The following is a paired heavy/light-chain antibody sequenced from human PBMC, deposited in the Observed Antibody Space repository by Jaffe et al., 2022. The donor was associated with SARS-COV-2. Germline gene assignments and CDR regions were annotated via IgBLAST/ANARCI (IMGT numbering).Heavy chain of an antibody. J-gene: IGHJ6*02. V-gene: IGHV1-2*02. D-gene: IGHD5-12*01. CDR2: INPNSGGT. CDR3: AREPPLGSGYDLYYGMDV. CDR1: GYTFTGYY. Sequence: QVQLVQSGAEVKKPGASVKVSCKASGYTFTGYYMHWVRQAPGQGLEWMGWINPNSGGTNYAQKFQGRVTMTRDTSISTAYMELSRLRSDDTAVYYCAREPPLGSGYDLYYGMDVWGQGTTVTVSS.
Light chain of an antibody. V-gene: IGLV2-23*02. CDR1: SSDVGSYNL. CDR2: EVS. CDR3: CSYAGSSTLRV. Sequence: QSALTQPASVSGSPGQSITISCTGTSSDVGSYNLVSWYQQHPGKAPKLMIYEVSKRPSGVSNRFSGSKSGNTASLTISGLQAEDEADYYCCSYAGSSTLRVFGGGTKLTVL. J-gene: IGLJ3*02.